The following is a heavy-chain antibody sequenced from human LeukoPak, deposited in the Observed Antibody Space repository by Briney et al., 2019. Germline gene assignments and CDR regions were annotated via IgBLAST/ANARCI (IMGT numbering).Heavy chain of an antibody. V-gene: IGHV3-13*01. J-gene: IGHJ4*02. CDR3: ARGDYYGSGSSFRGGLD. CDR2: IGTAGDT. Sequence: GGSLRLSCAASGFTFSSYDMHWVRQATGKGLEWVSAIGTAGDTYYPGSVKGRFTISRENAKNSLYLQMNSLRAGDTAVYYCARGDYYGSGSSFRGGLDWGQGTLVTVSS. D-gene: IGHD3-10*01. CDR1: GFTFSSYD.